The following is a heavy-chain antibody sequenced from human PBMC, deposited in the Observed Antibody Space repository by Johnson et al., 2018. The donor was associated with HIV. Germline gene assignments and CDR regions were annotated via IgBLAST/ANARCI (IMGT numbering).Heavy chain of an antibody. D-gene: IGHD2-15*01. CDR3: AREMVAAKDAFDI. J-gene: IGHJ3*02. Sequence: QVQLVESGGGVVQPGRSLRLSCAASGFTFSSYAMHWVRQAPGKGLEWVASISYDGTNKYYADSVQGRFTISRDNFKNTLYLQMDSLRAEDTAVYFCAREMVAAKDAFDIWGQGTMVTVSS. CDR1: GFTFSSYA. V-gene: IGHV3-30-3*01. CDR2: ISYDGTNK.